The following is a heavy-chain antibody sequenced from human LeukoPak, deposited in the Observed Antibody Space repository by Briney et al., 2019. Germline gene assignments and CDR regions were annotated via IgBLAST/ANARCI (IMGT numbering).Heavy chain of an antibody. Sequence: GGSLRLSCAASGFTFSDFTMHWVRQAPGKGLEWVAVVSYDGGNEYYADSVKGRFTISRDNSKKTLYLQMDSLRPEDTAVYYCATIPRGYIYGNPDYWGQGTLVTVSS. CDR3: ATIPRGYIYGNPDY. CDR2: VSYDGGNE. D-gene: IGHD5-18*01. CDR1: GFTFSDFT. J-gene: IGHJ4*02. V-gene: IGHV3-30-3*01.